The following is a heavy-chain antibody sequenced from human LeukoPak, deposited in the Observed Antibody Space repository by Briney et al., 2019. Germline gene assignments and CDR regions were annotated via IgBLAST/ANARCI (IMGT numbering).Heavy chain of an antibody. J-gene: IGHJ6*02. CDR2: INPNSGGT. Sequence: ASVKVSCKASGYTFTSYGISWVRQAPGQGLEWMGWINPNSGGTNYAQKFQGRVTMTRDTSISTAYMELSRLRSDDTAVYYCARVNVVVPAAIVGYYYGMDVWGQGTTVTVSS. V-gene: IGHV1-2*02. CDR3: ARVNVVVPAAIVGYYYGMDV. D-gene: IGHD2-2*01. CDR1: GYTFTSYG.